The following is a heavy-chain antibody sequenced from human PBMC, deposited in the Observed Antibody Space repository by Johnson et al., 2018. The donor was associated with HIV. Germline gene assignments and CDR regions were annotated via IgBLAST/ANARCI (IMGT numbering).Heavy chain of an antibody. CDR2: ISYDGSNK. D-gene: IGHD5-24*01. J-gene: IGHJ3*02. CDR3: ARYGYRPEAAFDI. Sequence: QVQLVESGGGAVQPGRSLRLSCAASGFTFSSYAMHWVRQAPGKGLEWVAVISYDGSNKYYADSVKGRFTISRDNSKNTLYLQMNRLRAEDTAVYYCARYGYRPEAAFDIWGQGTMVTVSS. CDR1: GFTFSSYA. V-gene: IGHV3-30*04.